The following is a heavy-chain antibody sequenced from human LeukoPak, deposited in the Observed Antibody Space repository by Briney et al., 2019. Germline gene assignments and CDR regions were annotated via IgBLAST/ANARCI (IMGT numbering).Heavy chain of an antibody. Sequence: GGSLRLSCAASGFTFSNFWMSWVRQAPGKGLEWVANIDPDGSETQYVGSVKGRFTASRDNAITSLYLQMNSRRARDTAIYYCARIWYFGDNNWRYFDYWGEGTLVTVSS. CDR2: IDPDGSET. J-gene: IGHJ4*02. CDR3: ARIWYFGDNNWRYFDY. V-gene: IGHV3-7*01. CDR1: GFTFSNFW. D-gene: IGHD1-20*01.